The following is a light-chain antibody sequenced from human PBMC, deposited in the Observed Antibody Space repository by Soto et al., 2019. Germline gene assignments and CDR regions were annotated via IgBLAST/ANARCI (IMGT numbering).Light chain of an antibody. V-gene: IGKV3-15*01. CDR1: QSVSSN. CDR2: GAS. J-gene: IGKJ1*01. Sequence: EIVMSQSAATLSVSPGERATLSCRASQSVSSNLAWYQQKPGQAPRLLIYGASTRATGIPARFSGSGSGTEFTPTISSLQSEDFAVYDCQQYNNWPRTFGQGTKVDIK. CDR3: QQYNNWPRT.